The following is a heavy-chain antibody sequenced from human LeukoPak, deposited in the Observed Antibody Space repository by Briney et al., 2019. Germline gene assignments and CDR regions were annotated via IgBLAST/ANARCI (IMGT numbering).Heavy chain of an antibody. J-gene: IGHJ4*02. D-gene: IGHD3-9*01. CDR2: IIPIFGTA. CDR3: ARDGDYDILTGSFDY. CDR1: GGTFSSYA. Sequence: GASVEVSCKASGGTFSSYAISWVRQAPGQGLEWMGGIIPIFGTANYAQKFQGRVTITADESTSTAYMELSSLRSEDTAVYYCARDGDYDILTGSFDYWGQGTLVTVSS. V-gene: IGHV1-69*01.